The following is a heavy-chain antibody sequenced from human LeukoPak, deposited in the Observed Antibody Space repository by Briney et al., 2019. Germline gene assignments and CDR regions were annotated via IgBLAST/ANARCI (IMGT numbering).Heavy chain of an antibody. CDR3: ARGQLELGITTGEYYYYYYYMDV. CDR1: GYTFTGYY. Sequence: HRASVKVSCKASGYTFTGYYMHWVRQAPGQGLEWMGWINPNNGGTNYAQKFQGRVTMTRDTSISTAYMEVSSLRSDDTAVYYCARGQLELGITTGEYYYYYYYMDVWGKGTTVTVSS. CDR2: INPNNGGT. V-gene: IGHV1-2*02. D-gene: IGHD1-7*01. J-gene: IGHJ6*03.